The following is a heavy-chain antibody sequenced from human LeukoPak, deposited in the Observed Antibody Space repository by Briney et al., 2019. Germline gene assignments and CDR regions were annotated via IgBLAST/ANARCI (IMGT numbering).Heavy chain of an antibody. Sequence: GGSLRLSCAASGFTFSSSWMHWVRQAPGKGLVWVSRINSDGSSTNYADSVKGRFTISRDNAKNTLYQQMNSLRAEDTAVYYCAREGRGGYYGFDYWGQGTLVTVSS. CDR2: INSDGSST. CDR1: GFTFSSSW. J-gene: IGHJ4*02. V-gene: IGHV3-74*01. D-gene: IGHD3-3*01. CDR3: AREGRGGYYGFDY.